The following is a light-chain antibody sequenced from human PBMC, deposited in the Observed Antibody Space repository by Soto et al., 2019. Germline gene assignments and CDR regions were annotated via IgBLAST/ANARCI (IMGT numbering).Light chain of an antibody. CDR1: SGDVGFYDF. CDR2: GVT. J-gene: IGLJ3*02. Sequence: QSVLTQPASMSGSPGQSITISCTGTSGDVGFYDFVSWYQQHPGKVPRLIVYGVTKRPSGVSNRFSGSKSGNTASLTISGLQVEDEADYSCASYTGSSTYLFGGGTKVTVL. CDR3: ASYTGSSTYL. V-gene: IGLV2-14*03.